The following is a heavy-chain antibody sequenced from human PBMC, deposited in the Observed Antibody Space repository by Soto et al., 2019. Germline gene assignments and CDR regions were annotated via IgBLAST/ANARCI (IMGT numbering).Heavy chain of an antibody. CDR1: GYSFTSYY. CDR2: INPVGGRT. CDR3: ARGIRGYYDSGGYLFDF. V-gene: IGHV1-46*01. J-gene: IGHJ4*02. D-gene: IGHD3-22*01. Sequence: QVHLMQSGAEVKKPGASVRVSCKASGYSFTSYYMHWVRQAPGQGLEWMGIINPVGGRTTYAQNFEGRVTMTGVRSTSTFYMEVSGLRSDDTAVYYCARGIRGYYDSGGYLFDFWGQGTLVSVSS.